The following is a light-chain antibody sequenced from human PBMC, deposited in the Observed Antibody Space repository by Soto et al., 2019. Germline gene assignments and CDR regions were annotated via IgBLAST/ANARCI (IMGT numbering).Light chain of an antibody. J-gene: IGKJ1*01. V-gene: IGKV1-5*03. CDR3: QQYNSYPWT. Sequence: DIQMTQSPSTLSASVGDRVTITCRASQTISSCFAWYQQKPGKAPKLLMYKTSSLESGVPSRFSGSRSGTEFTLTISSLQPDDFATYFCQQYNSYPWTFGQGTMVDI. CDR1: QTISSC. CDR2: KTS.